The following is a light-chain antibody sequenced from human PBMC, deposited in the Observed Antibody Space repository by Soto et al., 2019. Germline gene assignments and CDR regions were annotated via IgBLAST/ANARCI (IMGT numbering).Light chain of an antibody. CDR2: GAS. CDR3: QQYGSSPRT. Sequence: EIVLTQSPGSLSSSPGERVTLSCRASQSVSNSYLAWYQQKPGQAPRLLMYGASNRATGIPDRFTGSGSGTDFTLTISGLEPEDFAVYYCQQYGSSPRTFGQGTKVEIK. J-gene: IGKJ1*01. V-gene: IGKV3-20*01. CDR1: QSVSNSY.